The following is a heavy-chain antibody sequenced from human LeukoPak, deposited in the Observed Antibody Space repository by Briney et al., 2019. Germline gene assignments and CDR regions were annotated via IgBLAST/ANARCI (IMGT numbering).Heavy chain of an antibody. CDR3: ARALTVTTSVKNY. V-gene: IGHV1-2*06. CDR2: INPNSGGT. D-gene: IGHD4-17*01. CDR1: GYTFTGYY. Sequence: GASVKVSCKASGYTFTGYYMHWVRQAPGQGLEWMGRINPNSGGTNYAQKFQGRVTMTRGTSISTAYMELSRLRSDDTAVYYCARALTVTTSVKNYWDQGTLVTVSS. J-gene: IGHJ4*02.